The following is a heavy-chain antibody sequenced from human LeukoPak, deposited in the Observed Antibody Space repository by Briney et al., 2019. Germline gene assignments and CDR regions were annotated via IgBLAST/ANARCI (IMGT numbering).Heavy chain of an antibody. J-gene: IGHJ4*02. CDR3: AKSSGGATGYFDY. Sequence: GRSLRLSCAASGFTFSSYGMRWVRQAPGKGLEWVAVIWYDGSNKYYADSVKGRFTISRDNSKNTLYLQMNSLRAEDTAVYYCAKSSGGATGYFDYWGQGTLVTVSS. CDR1: GFTFSSYG. D-gene: IGHD1-26*01. CDR2: IWYDGSNK. V-gene: IGHV3-33*06.